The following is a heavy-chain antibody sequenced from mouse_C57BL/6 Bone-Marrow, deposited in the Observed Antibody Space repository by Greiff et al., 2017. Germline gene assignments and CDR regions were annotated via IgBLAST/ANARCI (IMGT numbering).Heavy chain of an antibody. CDR3: EDTTDYAMDY. Sequence: VQLQQSGPELVKPGASVKISCKASGYSFTDYNMNWVKQSNGKSLEWIGVIHPNYGTTSYNQKFKGKATLTVDQSSSTAYMQLNSLTSEDAAVFYCEDTTDYAMDYWGQGTSVTVSS. CDR1: GYSFTDYN. D-gene: IGHD1-1*01. CDR2: IHPNYGTT. V-gene: IGHV1-39*01. J-gene: IGHJ4*01.